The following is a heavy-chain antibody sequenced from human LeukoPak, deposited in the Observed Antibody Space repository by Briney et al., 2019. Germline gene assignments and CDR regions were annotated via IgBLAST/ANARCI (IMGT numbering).Heavy chain of an antibody. CDR2: ISSSGSPI. CDR3: ARGTFALIEVVDY. V-gene: IGHV3-11*04. CDR1: GFTFSDYY. Sequence: PGGSLRLSCAASGFTFSDYYKSWIRQAPGEGLGWGSFISSSGSPIYYAESVKGRFTISRDNAKNSLYLQMNSLRAEDAAVYYCARGTFALIEVVDYWGQGTVVTVSS. D-gene: IGHD2-8*01. J-gene: IGHJ4*02.